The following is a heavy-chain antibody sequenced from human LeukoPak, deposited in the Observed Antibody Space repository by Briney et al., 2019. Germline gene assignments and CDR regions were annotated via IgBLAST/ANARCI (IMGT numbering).Heavy chain of an antibody. CDR3: AKDGPAAAGIDY. V-gene: IGHV3-30*18. Sequence: PGRSLRLSCAASGFTFSSYGMHWVRQAPGKGLEWVAVISYDGSNKYYADSAKGRFTISRDNSKNTLYLQMNSLRAEDTAVYYCAKDGPAAAGIDYWGQGTLVTVSS. J-gene: IGHJ4*02. D-gene: IGHD6-13*01. CDR2: ISYDGSNK. CDR1: GFTFSSYG.